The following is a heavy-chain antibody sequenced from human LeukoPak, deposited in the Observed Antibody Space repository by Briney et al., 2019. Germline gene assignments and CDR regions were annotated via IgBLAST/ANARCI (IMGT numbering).Heavy chain of an antibody. J-gene: IGHJ4*02. V-gene: IGHV4-39*07. D-gene: IGHD2-15*01. CDR1: GGSISSSSYY. CDR2: IYYSGST. Sequence: SETLSLTCTVSGGSISSSSYYWGWLRQPPGTGLEWIGSIYYSGSTYYNPSLKSRVTISVDTSKNQFSLKLSSVTAADTAVYYCARDSVVVVAATLDWGQGTLVTVSS. CDR3: ARDSVVVVAATLD.